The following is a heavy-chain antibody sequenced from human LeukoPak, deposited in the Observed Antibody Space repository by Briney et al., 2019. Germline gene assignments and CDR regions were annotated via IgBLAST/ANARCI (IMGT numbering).Heavy chain of an antibody. CDR3: ARDQVLSHYDILTGPVYYYYGMDV. CDR1: GFTFSSCW. J-gene: IGHJ6*02. Sequence: GGSLRLSCAASGFTFSSCWMSWVRQAPGKGLEWVANIKQDGSEKYYVDSVKGRFTISRDNAKNSLYLQMNSLRAEDTAVYYCARDQVLSHYDILTGPVYYYYGMDVWGQGTTVTVSS. V-gene: IGHV3-7*01. D-gene: IGHD3-9*01. CDR2: IKQDGSEK.